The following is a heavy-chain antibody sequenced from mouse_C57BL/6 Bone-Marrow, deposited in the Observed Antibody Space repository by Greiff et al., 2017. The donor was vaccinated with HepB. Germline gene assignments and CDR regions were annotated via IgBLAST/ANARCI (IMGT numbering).Heavy chain of an antibody. CDR1: GFSFNTYA. CDR2: IRSKSNNYAT. CDR3: VRHGYGSSRGDY. V-gene: IGHV10-1*01. D-gene: IGHD1-1*01. Sequence: EVKVVESGGGLVQPKGSLKLSCAASGFSFNTYAMNWVRQAPGKGLEWVARIRSKSNNYATYYADSVKDRFTISRDDSESMLYLQMNNLKTEDTAMYYCVRHGYGSSRGDYWGQGTSVTVSS. J-gene: IGHJ4*01.